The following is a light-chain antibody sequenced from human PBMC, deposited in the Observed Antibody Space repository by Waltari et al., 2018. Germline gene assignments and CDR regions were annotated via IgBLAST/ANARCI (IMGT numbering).Light chain of an antibody. CDR1: QKILYNSNNKNS. CDR2: WAS. CDR3: QKYFGTPWT. Sequence: DIVLTQSPDSLPVSLAERATITCTSSQKILYNSNNKNSFAWYQQKPEQPPKLLIYWASTRESGVPDRVSGSGSGTDFTLTISSLQAEDGAVYYCQKYFGTPWTFGQGTKVEIK. J-gene: IGKJ1*01. V-gene: IGKV4-1*01.